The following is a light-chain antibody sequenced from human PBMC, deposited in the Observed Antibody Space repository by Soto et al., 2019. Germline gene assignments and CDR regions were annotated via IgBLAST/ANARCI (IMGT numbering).Light chain of an antibody. Sequence: EVVLTQSPGTLSLSPVERATLSCRASHSVSSSYLAWYQQKPGQAPRLLMFRTSSRATGFPARFSGSGSGTEFTLTISSLQSEDYAVYFCQQYIRWPLTFGGGTKVDIK. V-gene: IGKV3-20*01. CDR3: QQYIRWPLT. CDR1: HSVSSSY. CDR2: RTS. J-gene: IGKJ4*01.